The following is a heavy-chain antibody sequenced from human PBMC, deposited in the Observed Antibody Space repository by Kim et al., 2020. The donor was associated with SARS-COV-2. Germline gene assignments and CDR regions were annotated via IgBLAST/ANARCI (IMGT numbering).Heavy chain of an antibody. CDR2: INHSGST. CDR3: ARTRYCRGGSCSSPRRHYYYYGMDV. Sequence: SETLSLTCAVYGGSFSGYYWSWIRQPPGKGLEWIGEINHSGSTNYNPSLKSRVTISVDTSKNQFSLKLSSVTAADTAVYYCARTRYCRGGSCSSPRRHYYYYGMDVWGQGTTVTVSS. V-gene: IGHV4-34*01. J-gene: IGHJ6*02. CDR1: GGSFSGYY. D-gene: IGHD2-15*01.